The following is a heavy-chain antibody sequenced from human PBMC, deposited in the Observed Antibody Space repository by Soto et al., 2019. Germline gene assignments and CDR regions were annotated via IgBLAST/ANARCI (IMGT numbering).Heavy chain of an antibody. Sequence: GGSLRLSCAASGFTFSSYSMNWVRQAPGKGLEWVSCISSSSSTIYYADSVKGRFTISRDNAKNSLYLQMNSLRDEDTAVYYCARDPSIAAAGYYYYYGMDVWGQGTTVTVSS. V-gene: IGHV3-48*02. CDR1: GFTFSSYS. CDR3: ARDPSIAAAGYYYYYGMDV. J-gene: IGHJ6*02. CDR2: ISSSSSTI. D-gene: IGHD6-13*01.